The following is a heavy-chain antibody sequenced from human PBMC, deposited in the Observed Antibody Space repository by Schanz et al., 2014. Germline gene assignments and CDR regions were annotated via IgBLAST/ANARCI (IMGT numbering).Heavy chain of an antibody. Sequence: QGQLVESGGGVVQPGRSLRLSCAASGFNFGSHGMHWVRQAPGKGLEWVSRINWSDGGSTGYAGSVRGRFTISRDSAKNSLFLQMNSLRAEDTAVYYCLAPDYGMDVWGQGTTVTVSS. J-gene: IGHJ6*02. V-gene: IGHV3-NL1*01. CDR2: INWSDGGST. CDR1: GFNFGSHG. CDR3: LAPDYGMDV.